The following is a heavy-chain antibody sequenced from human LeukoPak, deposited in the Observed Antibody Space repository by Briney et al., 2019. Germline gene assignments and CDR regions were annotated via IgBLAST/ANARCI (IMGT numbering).Heavy chain of an antibody. CDR2: IIPIFGTA. V-gene: IGHV1-69*13. D-gene: IGHD4-11*01. Sequence: VKVSCKASGGTFSSYAISWVRQAPGQGLEWMGGIIPIFGTANYAQKFQGRVTITADESTSTAYMELSSLRSEDTAVYYCARAPPRTTDSFDYWGQGTLVTVSS. CDR1: GGTFSSYA. CDR3: ARAPPRTTDSFDY. J-gene: IGHJ4*02.